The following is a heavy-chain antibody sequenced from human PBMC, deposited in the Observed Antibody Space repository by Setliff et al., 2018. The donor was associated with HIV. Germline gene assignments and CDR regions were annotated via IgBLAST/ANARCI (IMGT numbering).Heavy chain of an antibody. V-gene: IGHV3-21*04. CDR1: GFTFFDYA. D-gene: IGHD2-8*01. CDR2: ISSSGSYI. J-gene: IGHJ4*02. Sequence: GGSLRLSCAASGFTFFDYALNWVRQAPGKGLEWVSSISSSGSYIYYADSVKGRFTISRDHATSALYLQMDSLRSDDTATYYCGRGVLYGLSEYWGPGSLVTVSS. CDR3: GRGVLYGLSEY.